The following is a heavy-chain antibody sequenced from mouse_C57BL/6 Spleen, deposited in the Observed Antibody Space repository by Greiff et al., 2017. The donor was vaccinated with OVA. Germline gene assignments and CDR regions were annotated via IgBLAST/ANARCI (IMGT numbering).Heavy chain of an antibody. J-gene: IGHJ1*03. V-gene: IGHV1-80*01. CDR3: ARGVITTVVAHGYFDV. CDR2: IYPGDGDT. Sequence: QVQLQQSGAELVKPGASVKISCKASGYAFSSYWMNWVKQRPGKGLEWIGQIYPGDGDTNYNGKFKGKATLTADKSSSTAYMQLSSLTSEDSAVYFCARGVITTVVAHGYFDVWGTGTTVTVSS. CDR1: GYAFSSYW. D-gene: IGHD1-1*01.